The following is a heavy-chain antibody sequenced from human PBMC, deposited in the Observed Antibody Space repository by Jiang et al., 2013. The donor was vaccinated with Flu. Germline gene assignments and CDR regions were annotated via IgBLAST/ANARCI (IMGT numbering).Heavy chain of an antibody. J-gene: IGHJ6*02. V-gene: IGHV3-30*18. CDR3: AKDSMLGLIETYGMDV. CDR2: TSHDGNNQ. Sequence: VQLVESGGGVVQPGRSLRLSCAASGFTFSGYAMHWVRQAPGKGLEWVAITSHDGNNQYYADSVKGRFTISRDNSKNTMYLQMNSLRAEDTAVYYCAKDSMLGLIETYGMDVWGQGTTVTVS. CDR1: GFTFSGYA. D-gene: IGHD2-21*01.